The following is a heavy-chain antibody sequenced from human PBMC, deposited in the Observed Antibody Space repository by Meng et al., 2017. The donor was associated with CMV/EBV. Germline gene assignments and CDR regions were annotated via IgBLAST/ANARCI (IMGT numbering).Heavy chain of an antibody. J-gene: IGHJ6*02. V-gene: IGHV3-21*01. CDR1: GFTFSSHS. CDR3: ARELVVVVPAATPYYYYGMDV. D-gene: IGHD2-2*01. CDR2: ISSSSSYI. Sequence: GESLKISCAASGFTFSSHSMNGVRQAPGKGLEWVSSISSSSSYIYYADSVKGRFTISRDNAKNSLYLQMNSLRAEDTAVYYCARELVVVVPAATPYYYYGMDVWGQGTTVTVSS.